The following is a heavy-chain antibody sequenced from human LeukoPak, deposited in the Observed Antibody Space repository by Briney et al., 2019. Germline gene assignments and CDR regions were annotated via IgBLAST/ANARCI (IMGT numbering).Heavy chain of an antibody. V-gene: IGHV1-2*02. Sequence: VASLKVSCKASGDTFTGYYMHWVRQAPGQGLGWMGWINPNSGGTNYAQKFQGRVTMTRDTSISTAYMELSRLRSDDTAVYYCASILSGSYSDYWGQGTLVTVSS. CDR2: INPNSGGT. CDR3: ASILSGSYSDY. CDR1: GDTFTGYY. J-gene: IGHJ4*02. D-gene: IGHD1-26*01.